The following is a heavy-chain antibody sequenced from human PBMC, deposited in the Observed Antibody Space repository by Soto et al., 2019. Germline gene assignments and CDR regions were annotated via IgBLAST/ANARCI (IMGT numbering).Heavy chain of an antibody. CDR2: IDSTGSYI. Sequence: PGESLKISFAASGFTFSSYTMHWVRQAPGKGLEWVSSIDSTGSYIYYADSVQGRITVCRDNAKNSLYLQMTSLRAEDTGLDYCAREPEVRGATSPEYYYYALDAWGQGTTVTVSS. J-gene: IGHJ6*02. D-gene: IGHD3-10*01. V-gene: IGHV3-21*06. CDR3: AREPEVRGATSPEYYYYALDA. CDR1: GFTFSSYT.